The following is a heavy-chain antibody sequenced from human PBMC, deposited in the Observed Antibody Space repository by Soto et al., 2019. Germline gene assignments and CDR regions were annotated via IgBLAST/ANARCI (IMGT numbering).Heavy chain of an antibody. CDR3: VKDSHDSSGYHLPADY. Sequence: EVQLVESGGGLFQPGGSLRLSCSASGFTFSSYAMHWVRQAPGKGLEYVSAISSNGGSTYYADSVKGRFTISRDNSKNTLYRQMSSLRAEDTAVYYCVKDSHDSSGYHLPADYWGQGTLVTVSS. CDR2: ISSNGGST. J-gene: IGHJ4*02. V-gene: IGHV3-64D*08. CDR1: GFTFSSYA. D-gene: IGHD3-22*01.